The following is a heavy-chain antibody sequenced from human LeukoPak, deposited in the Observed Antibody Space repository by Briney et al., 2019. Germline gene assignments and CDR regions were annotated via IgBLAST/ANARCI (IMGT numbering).Heavy chain of an antibody. CDR1: GFTFSSYS. V-gene: IGHV3-21*01. Sequence: KPGGSLRLSCAASGFTFSSYSMNWVRQAPGKGLEWVSSISSSSTYIYYTDSVKGRFTISRDNAKNSLFLQMNSLRAEDTAVYYCARVGGGVGVTLDYWGQGTLVTVSS. CDR3: ARVGGGVGVTLDY. CDR2: ISSSSTYI. J-gene: IGHJ4*02. D-gene: IGHD1-26*01.